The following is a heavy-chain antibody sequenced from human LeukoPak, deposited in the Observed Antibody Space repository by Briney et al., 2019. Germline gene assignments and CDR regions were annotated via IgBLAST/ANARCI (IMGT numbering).Heavy chain of an antibody. Sequence: PGRSLRLSCAASGFTFSSYGMHWVRQAPGKGLEWVAVISYDGSNKYYADSVKGRFTISRDNSKNTLYLQMNSLRAEDTAVYYCAKDPQNSNYDWFDPWGQGTLVTVSS. D-gene: IGHD4-11*01. J-gene: IGHJ5*02. CDR3: AKDPQNSNYDWFDP. V-gene: IGHV3-30*18. CDR2: ISYDGSNK. CDR1: GFTFSSYG.